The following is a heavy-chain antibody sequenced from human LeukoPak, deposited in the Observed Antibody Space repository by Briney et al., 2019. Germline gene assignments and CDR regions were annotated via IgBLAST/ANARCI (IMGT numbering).Heavy chain of an antibody. V-gene: IGHV1-2*02. J-gene: IGHJ5*02. Sequence: GASVKVSCKASGYTFIAYYMHWVRQAPGQGLEWMGWINPNSGGTNYAQKFQGRVTMTRDTSISTAYMELSRLRSDDTAVYYCAREWELLSWFDPWGQGTLVTVSS. CDR3: AREWELLSWFDP. D-gene: IGHD1-26*01. CDR1: GYTFIAYY. CDR2: INPNSGGT.